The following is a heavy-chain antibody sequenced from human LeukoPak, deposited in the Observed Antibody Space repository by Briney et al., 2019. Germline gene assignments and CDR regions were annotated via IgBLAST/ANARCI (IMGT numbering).Heavy chain of an antibody. D-gene: IGHD3-10*01. J-gene: IGHJ4*02. V-gene: IGHV1-24*01. Sequence: ASVKVSCKVSGYTLTELSMHWVRQAPGKGLEWMGGFDPEDGETIYAQKFQGRVTMTEDTSTDTAYIELSSLRSEDTAVYYCATETIYYGSGSYYNGSFDYWGQGTLVTVSS. CDR1: GYTLTELS. CDR2: FDPEDGET. CDR3: ATETIYYGSGSYYNGSFDY.